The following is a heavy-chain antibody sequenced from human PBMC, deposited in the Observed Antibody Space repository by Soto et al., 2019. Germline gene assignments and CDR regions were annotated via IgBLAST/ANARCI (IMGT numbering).Heavy chain of an antibody. J-gene: IGHJ3*02. D-gene: IGHD5-18*01. CDR3: ARVGTAMVMAWIDAFDI. Sequence: ASVKVSCKASGYTFTSYGISWVRQAPGQGLEWMGWISAYNGNTNYAQKLQGRVTMTTDTSTSTAYMELRSLRSDDTAVYYCARVGTAMVMAWIDAFDIWGQGTMVTVSS. CDR2: ISAYNGNT. CDR1: GYTFTSYG. V-gene: IGHV1-18*01.